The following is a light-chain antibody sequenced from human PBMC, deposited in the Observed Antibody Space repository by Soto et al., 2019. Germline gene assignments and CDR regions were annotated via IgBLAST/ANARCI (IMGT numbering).Light chain of an antibody. V-gene: IGKV3-11*01. Sequence: EIVLTQSPASLSLSPGERATLSCRANQSVSNFLVWYQQKPGQAPRLLIYDASNRATGIPARFSGSGSGTDFTLTISSLEPEDLAMYYSQQRSDWRRTFGRGTKLEIK. CDR3: QQRSDWRRT. J-gene: IGKJ2*02. CDR1: QSVSNF. CDR2: DAS.